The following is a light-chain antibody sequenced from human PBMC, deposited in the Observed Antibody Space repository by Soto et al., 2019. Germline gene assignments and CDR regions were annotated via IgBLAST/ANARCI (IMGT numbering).Light chain of an antibody. CDR2: AAT. V-gene: IGKV1-39*01. CDR3: QQTYSTPHT. CDR1: QSIANY. Sequence: DIRVTQSPSSLSASLGDRVTISCRTSQSIANYIQWYQQKPGKAPRLLIYAATSLQSGVPSNFRGSGSGTDFTLTITSLQPEDFAAYFCQQTYSTPHTFGGGTKVQIK. J-gene: IGKJ4*01.